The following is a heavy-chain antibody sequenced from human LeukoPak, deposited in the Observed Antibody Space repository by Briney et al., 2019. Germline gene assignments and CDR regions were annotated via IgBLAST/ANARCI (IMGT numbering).Heavy chain of an antibody. CDR1: GFTFDDYA. J-gene: IGHJ4*02. CDR3: AKAGYSSGCYDY. V-gene: IGHV3-9*01. D-gene: IGHD6-19*01. CDR2: ISWNSGSI. Sequence: GGSLRLSCAASGFTFDDYAMHWVRQAPGKGLEWVSGISWNSGSIGYADSVKGRFTISRDSAKNSLYLQMNSLRAEDTALYYCAKAGYSSGCYDYWGQGTLVTVSS.